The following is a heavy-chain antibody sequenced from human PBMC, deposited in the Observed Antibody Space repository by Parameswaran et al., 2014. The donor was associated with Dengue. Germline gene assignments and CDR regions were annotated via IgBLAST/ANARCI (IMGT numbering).Heavy chain of an antibody. D-gene: IGHD3-16*01. Sequence: WIRQPPGKGLEWVANIKQDRSEKYYVDSVKGRFTISRDNARNSLYLQMNSLRAEDTAVYFCAREKRFADWGQGTLVTVSS. CDR3: AREKRFAD. J-gene: IGHJ4*02. CDR2: IKQDRSEK. V-gene: IGHV3-7*03.